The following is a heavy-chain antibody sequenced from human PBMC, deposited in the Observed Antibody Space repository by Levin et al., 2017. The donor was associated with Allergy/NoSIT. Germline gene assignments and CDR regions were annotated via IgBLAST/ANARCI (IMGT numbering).Heavy chain of an antibody. D-gene: IGHD3-10*01. V-gene: IGHV1-69*01. J-gene: IGHJ3*02. CDR1: CCPFLRYA. CDR3: ARGPHFHYGSGSLNAFDI. CDR2: IIPIFGTA. Sequence: SFPSSCCPFLRYAIRWVRQATGQGLEWMGGIIPIFGTANYAQKFQGRVTITADESTSTAYMELSSLRSEDTAVYYCARGPHFHYGSGSLNAFDIWGQGTMVTVSS.